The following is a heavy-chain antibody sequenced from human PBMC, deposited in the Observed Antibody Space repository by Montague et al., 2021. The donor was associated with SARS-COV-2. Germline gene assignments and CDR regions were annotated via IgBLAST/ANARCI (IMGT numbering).Heavy chain of an antibody. V-gene: IGHV4-39*01. CDR2: IYYSGST. Sequence: SETLSLTCTVSGGSISSSSYYWGWIRQPPGKGLERIGSIYYSGSTYYNPSLKSRVTISVDTSKNQFSLQLSSVTAADTAVYYCARFPTSYYYDSKAAPATPDAFDIWGQGTMVTVSS. CDR1: GGSISSSSYY. J-gene: IGHJ3*02. D-gene: IGHD3-22*01. CDR3: ARFPTSYYYDSKAAPATPDAFDI.